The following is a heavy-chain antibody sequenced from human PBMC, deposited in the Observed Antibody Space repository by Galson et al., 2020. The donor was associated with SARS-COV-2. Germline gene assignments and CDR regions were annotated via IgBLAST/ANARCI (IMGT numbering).Heavy chain of an antibody. CDR3: ARGHRGVVPSPVLGLGPYYSYYYMDV. CDR1: GGSFSGYS. D-gene: IGHD3-10*01. V-gene: IGHV4-34*01. Sequence: SQTLSLTCAVYGGSFSGYSWTWIRQPPGKGLEWIGEINFGGNTNYSPSLRSRVTVSVDTSKNQFSLNLRSVTAAYTALYYCARGHRGVVPSPVLGLGPYYSYYYMDVWGKGTTVTVSS. J-gene: IGHJ6*03. CDR2: INFGGNT.